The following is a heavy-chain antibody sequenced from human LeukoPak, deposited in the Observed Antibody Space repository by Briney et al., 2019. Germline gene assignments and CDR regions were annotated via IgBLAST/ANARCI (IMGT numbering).Heavy chain of an antibody. CDR1: GFTLSSHW. J-gene: IGHJ4*02. Sequence: GGSLRLSCAASGFTLSSHWRSWVRQVPGKGLAWVANINRDGSEEYYVDSVKGRVTISRDNAKNSLYLQMNSLRADDTAVYYCVRVLIVGSRSIFEHWGQGTLVTVSS. CDR2: INRDGSEE. D-gene: IGHD2-21*01. V-gene: IGHV3-7*01. CDR3: VRVLIVGSRSIFEH.